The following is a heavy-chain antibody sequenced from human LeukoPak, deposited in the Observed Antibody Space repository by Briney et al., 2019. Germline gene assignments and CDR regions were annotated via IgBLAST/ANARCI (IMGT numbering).Heavy chain of an antibody. Sequence: ASVKVSCKASGYTFTAYYMHWVRQAPGQGLEWMGWINPNSGGTNFAQRFQGRVTMTRDTSISTAHMELSSLRSDDTAVYYCARDRSGGWYFDYWGQGTLVTVSS. CDR3: ARDRSGGWYFDY. D-gene: IGHD6-19*01. J-gene: IGHJ4*02. CDR1: GYTFTAYY. V-gene: IGHV1-2*02. CDR2: INPNSGGT.